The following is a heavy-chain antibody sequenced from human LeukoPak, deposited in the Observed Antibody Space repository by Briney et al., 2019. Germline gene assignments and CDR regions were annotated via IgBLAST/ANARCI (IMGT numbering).Heavy chain of an antibody. J-gene: IGHJ4*02. V-gene: IGHV4-59*01. D-gene: IGHD3-10*01. CDR3: ARVGGELIDY. CDR2: IYYSGST. Sequence: SETLSLTCTVSGGSISSYYWSWVRQPPGKGLEWIGYIYYSGSTNYNPSLTSRGTISVDTSKNQFSLKLSSVTAADTAVYYCARVGGELIDYWGQGTLVTVSS. CDR1: GGSISSYY.